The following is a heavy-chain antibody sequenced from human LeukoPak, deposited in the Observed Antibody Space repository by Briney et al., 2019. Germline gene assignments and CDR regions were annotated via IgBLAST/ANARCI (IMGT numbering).Heavy chain of an antibody. J-gene: IGHJ1*01. CDR3: ARAPSEIGGYYPEYFRH. V-gene: IGHV3-74*01. Sequence: TGGSLRLSCAVSGFTFSSYWMRWVRQAPGKGLVWVSRIKSDGSTRYADSVKGRFTISRDNAKSTVSLQMTSLRAEDTGVYYCARAPSEIGGYYPEYFRHWGQGTLVIVPS. D-gene: IGHD3-22*01. CDR2: IKSDGST. CDR1: GFTFSSYW.